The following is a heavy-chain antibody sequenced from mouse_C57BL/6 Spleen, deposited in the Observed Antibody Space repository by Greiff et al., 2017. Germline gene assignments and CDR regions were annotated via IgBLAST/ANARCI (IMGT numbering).Heavy chain of an antibody. CDR1: GYAFTNYL. D-gene: IGHD2-1*01. J-gene: IGHJ3*01. CDR2: INPGSGGT. Sequence: VQLQQSGAELVRPGTSVKVSCKASGYAFTNYLIEWVKQRPGQGLEWIGVINPGSGGTNYNEKFKGKATLTADKSSSTAYMQLSSLTSEDSAVYFCARDGGNLFAYWGQGTLVTVSA. CDR3: ARDGGNLFAY. V-gene: IGHV1-54*01.